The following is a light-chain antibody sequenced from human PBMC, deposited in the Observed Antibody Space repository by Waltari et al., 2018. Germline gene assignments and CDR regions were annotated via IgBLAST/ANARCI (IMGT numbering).Light chain of an antibody. CDR3: QQYGSSLLT. CDR1: QSVSSSY. V-gene: IGKV3-20*01. J-gene: IGKJ4*01. Sequence: EIVLTQSPGTLSLSPGERATLSCRASQSVSSSYLAWYQQKPGQAPRLLIYGASSRATGIPDRCSGSGSGTDFTLTISRLEPEDFAVYYCQQYGSSLLTFGGGTKVETK. CDR2: GAS.